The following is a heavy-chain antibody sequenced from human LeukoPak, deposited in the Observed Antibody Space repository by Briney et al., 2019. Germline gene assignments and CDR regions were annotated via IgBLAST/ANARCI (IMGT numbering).Heavy chain of an antibody. Sequence: SETLSLTCTVSGGSINKYYWSRIRQPPGKGLEWIGYIDDSGGTNYNPSLKSRVTMSVDTSKNQFSLKLSSVTAADTAVYYCTRDFTNRGGWFDPWGQGTLVTVSS. V-gene: IGHV4-59*01. D-gene: IGHD2-2*01. CDR3: TRDFTNRGGWFDP. CDR1: GGSINKYY. CDR2: IDDSGGT. J-gene: IGHJ5*02.